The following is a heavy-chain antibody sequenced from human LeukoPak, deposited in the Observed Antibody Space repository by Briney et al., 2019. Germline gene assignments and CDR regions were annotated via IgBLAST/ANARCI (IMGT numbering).Heavy chain of an antibody. D-gene: IGHD1-14*01. CDR3: ASRTGVY. Sequence: GGSLRLACAASRFTLSSYWMHWVRQAPGKGLVWVSRINTDGSSTNYADSVKGRFTISRDNAMNTLYLQMNNLRAEDTAVYYCASRTGVYWGQGTLVSVSS. V-gene: IGHV3-74*01. J-gene: IGHJ4*02. CDR2: INTDGSST. CDR1: RFTLSSYW.